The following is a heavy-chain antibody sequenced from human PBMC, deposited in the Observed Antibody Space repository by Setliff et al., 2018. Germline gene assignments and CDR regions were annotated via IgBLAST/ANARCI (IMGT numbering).Heavy chain of an antibody. CDR2: INHSGST. V-gene: IGHV4-34*01. CDR3: AIETLPYYFDY. Sequence: SETLSLTCAVYGGSFSGYYWSWIRQPPGKGLEWIGEINHSGSTNYNPSLKSRVTITVDTSKNQFSLKLSSVTAADTAVYYRAIETLPYYFDYWGQGTLVTV. CDR1: GGSFSGYY. J-gene: IGHJ4*02.